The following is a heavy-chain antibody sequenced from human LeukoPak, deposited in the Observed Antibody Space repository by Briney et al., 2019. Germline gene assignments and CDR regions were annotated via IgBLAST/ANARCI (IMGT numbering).Heavy chain of an antibody. V-gene: IGHV1-69*13. CDR1: GGTFSSYA. D-gene: IGHD1-14*01. Sequence: SVKVSCKASGGTFSSYAISWVRQAPGQGLEWMGGIIPIFGTANYAQKFQGRVTITADESTSTAYTELSSLRSEDTAVYYCARVPGRYDAFDIWGQGTMVTVSS. CDR2: IIPIFGTA. CDR3: ARVPGRYDAFDI. J-gene: IGHJ3*02.